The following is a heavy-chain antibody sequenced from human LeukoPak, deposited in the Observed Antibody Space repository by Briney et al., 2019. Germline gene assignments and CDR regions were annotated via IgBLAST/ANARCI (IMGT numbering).Heavy chain of an antibody. D-gene: IGHD6-13*01. V-gene: IGHV4-31*03. J-gene: IGHJ5*02. CDR3: ARVGQQLVHWFDP. CDR2: IYYSGST. Sequence: SETLSLTCTVSGGSLSSCGYYWSWIRQHPGKGLEWIGYIYYSGSTYYNPSLKSRVTISVDTSKNQFSLKLSSVTAADTAVYYCARVGQQLVHWFDPWGQGTLVTVSS. CDR1: GGSLSSCGYY.